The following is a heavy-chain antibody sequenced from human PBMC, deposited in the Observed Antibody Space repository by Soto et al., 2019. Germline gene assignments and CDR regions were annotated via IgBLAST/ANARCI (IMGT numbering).Heavy chain of an antibody. V-gene: IGHV1-69*06. CDR2: IIPIFGTA. CDR3: ASSVLRYFDWFDY. D-gene: IGHD3-9*01. J-gene: IGHJ4*02. Sequence: GASVKVSCKASGGTFSSYAISWVRQAPGQGLEWMGGIIPIFGTANYAQKFQGRVTITADKSTSTAYMELSSLRSEDTAVYYCASSVLRYFDWFDYWGQGTLVTAPQ. CDR1: GGTFSSYA.